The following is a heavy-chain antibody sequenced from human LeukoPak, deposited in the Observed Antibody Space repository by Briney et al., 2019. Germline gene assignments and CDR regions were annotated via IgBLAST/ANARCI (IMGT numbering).Heavy chain of an antibody. V-gene: IGHV3-21*01. CDR1: GFTFSSYT. J-gene: IGHJ4*02. Sequence: MSGGSLRPSCAASGFTFSSYTMNWVRQAPGKGLEWVSSISPSSSYIYYADSLKGRFTISRDNPKSSLYLQLDSLRAEDTAVYYCATDYPWNRLDYWGQGTLVTVSS. CDR3: ATDYPWNRLDY. D-gene: IGHD1-1*01. CDR2: ISPSSSYI.